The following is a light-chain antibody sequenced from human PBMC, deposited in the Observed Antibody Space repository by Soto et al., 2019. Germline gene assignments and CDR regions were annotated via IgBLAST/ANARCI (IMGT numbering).Light chain of an antibody. CDR3: QHYDGSPRT. CDR2: GVF. J-gene: IGKJ2*01. CDR1: QGVTSNH. Sequence: ENVLTQSPGTVSLSPGERATLSCRASQGVTSNHLAWYQQKPGQAPRLLIYGVFNRATGIADRFSGSGSGTDFALAITRLEPEGSAVYFCQHYDGSPRTFGQGTKLEIK. V-gene: IGKV3-20*01.